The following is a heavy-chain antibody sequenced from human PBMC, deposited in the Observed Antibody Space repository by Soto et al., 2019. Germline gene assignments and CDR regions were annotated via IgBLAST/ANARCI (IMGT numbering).Heavy chain of an antibody. J-gene: IGHJ6*02. CDR3: ARDPQYYILGYYYYYGMDV. D-gene: IGHD2-21*01. V-gene: IGHV1-46*01. CDR1: GYTFTSYY. Sequence: ASVKVSCKASGYTFTSYYMHWVRQAPGQGLEWMGIINPSGGSTSYAQKFQGRVTMTRDTSTSTVYMELSSLRSEDTAVYYCARDPQYYILGYYYYYGMDVRGQGTTVTVSS. CDR2: INPSGGST.